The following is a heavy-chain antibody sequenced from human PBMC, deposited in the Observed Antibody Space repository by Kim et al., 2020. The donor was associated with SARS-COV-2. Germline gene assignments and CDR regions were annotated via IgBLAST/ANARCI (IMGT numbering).Heavy chain of an antibody. D-gene: IGHD3-10*01. CDR1: GGSISSSSYY. J-gene: IGHJ5*02. V-gene: IGHV4-39*01. CDR2: IYYSGST. Sequence: SETLSLTCTVSGGSISSSSYYWGWIRQPPGKGLEWIGSIYYSGSTYYNSSLKSRVTISVDTSKNQFSLKLSSVTAAATAVYYCARLGWGFGEPTTLFDPWGQGTLVTVSS. CDR3: ARLGWGFGEPTTLFDP.